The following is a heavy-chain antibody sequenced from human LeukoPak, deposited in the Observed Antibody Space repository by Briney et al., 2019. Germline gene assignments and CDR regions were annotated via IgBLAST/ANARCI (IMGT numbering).Heavy chain of an antibody. D-gene: IGHD6-19*01. CDR2: IYYSGST. Sequence: SETLSLTCTGSGGSMSPYHWGWIRQPPGKGLEWTGYIYYSGSTNYNPSLNSRVTISVDTSKNQFSLRLSSVTAADTAIYYCARAVSGRFDYWGQGTLVTVSS. CDR1: GGSMSPYH. V-gene: IGHV4-59*08. CDR3: ARAVSGRFDY. J-gene: IGHJ4*02.